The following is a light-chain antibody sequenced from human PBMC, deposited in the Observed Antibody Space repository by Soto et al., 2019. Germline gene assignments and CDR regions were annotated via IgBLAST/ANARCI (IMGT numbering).Light chain of an antibody. V-gene: IGLV2-14*01. CDR3: RSYTGSSTPYV. J-gene: IGLJ1*01. CDR1: SSDVGGYNY. Sequence: QSALTQPASVSGSPGPSITISCTGTSSDVGGYNYVSWYQQHPGKAPKLMIYEVSNRPSGVSNRFSGSKSGNTASLTISGLQAEDEADYFCRSYTGSSTPYVFGTGTKLTVL. CDR2: EVS.